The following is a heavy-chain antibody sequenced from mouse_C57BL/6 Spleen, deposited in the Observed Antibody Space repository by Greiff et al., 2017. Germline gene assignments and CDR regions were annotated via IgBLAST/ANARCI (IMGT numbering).Heavy chain of an antibody. CDR3: TGASGTGYFDV. J-gene: IGHJ1*03. D-gene: IGHD4-1*01. CDR2: IRLKSDNYAT. V-gene: IGHV6-3*01. Sequence: EVMLVESGGGLVQPGGSMKLSCVASGFTFSNYWMNWVRQSPEKGLEWVAQIRLKSDNYATHYAESVKGRFTISRDDSKSSVYLQMNNLRAEDTGIYYCTGASGTGYFDVWGTGTTVTVSS. CDR1: GFTFSNYW.